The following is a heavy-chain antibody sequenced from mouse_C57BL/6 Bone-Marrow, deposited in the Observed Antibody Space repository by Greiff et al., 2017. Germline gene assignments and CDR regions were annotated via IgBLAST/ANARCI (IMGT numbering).Heavy chain of an antibody. V-gene: IGHV5-12*01. D-gene: IGHD2-5*01. CDR1: GFTFSDYY. CDR2: ISNGGGST. J-gene: IGHJ4*01. Sequence: EVQLVESGGGLVQPGGSLKLSCAASGFTFSDYYMYWVRQTPEKRLEWVAYISNGGGSTYYPDTVKGRFTISRDNAKNTLYLQMSRLKSEDTAMYYGARLYYSNYEGDYWGQGTSVTVSS. CDR3: ARLYYSNYEGDY.